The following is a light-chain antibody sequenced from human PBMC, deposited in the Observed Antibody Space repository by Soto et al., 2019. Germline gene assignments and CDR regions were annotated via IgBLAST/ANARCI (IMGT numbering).Light chain of an antibody. CDR1: QGIRSA. CDR2: DAS. Sequence: AIQLTQSPSSLSASVGDSVTITCRASQGIRSALAWYQRKPGRAPNLLIYDASSLESGVPSRFSGSGSATDFTLTISSLQPEDFATYYCQQFNTYPLTFGGGTKVEIK. CDR3: QQFNTYPLT. V-gene: IGKV1-13*02. J-gene: IGKJ4*01.